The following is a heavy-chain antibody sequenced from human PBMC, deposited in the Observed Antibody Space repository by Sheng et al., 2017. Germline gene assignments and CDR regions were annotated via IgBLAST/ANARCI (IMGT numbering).Heavy chain of an antibody. Sequence: EVQLVESGGGLVQPGGSLRLSCAASGFTVSSNYMSWVRQAPGKGLEWVSVIYSGGSTYYADSVKGRFTISRDNSKNTLYLQMNSLRAEDTAVYYCASFWVGATKDAFDIWGQGTMVTVSS. V-gene: IGHV3-66*02. CDR3: ASFWVGATKDAFDI. CDR1: GFTVSSNY. D-gene: IGHD1-26*01. CDR2: IYSGGST. J-gene: IGHJ3*02.